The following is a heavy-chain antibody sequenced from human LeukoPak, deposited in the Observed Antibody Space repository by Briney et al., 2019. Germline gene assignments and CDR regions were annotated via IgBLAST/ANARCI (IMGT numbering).Heavy chain of an antibody. J-gene: IGHJ5*02. CDR1: GGSISSGGYY. CDR3: ARAPHYCSSTSCKPFFDP. D-gene: IGHD2-2*01. Sequence: SQTLSLTCTVSGGSISSGGYYWSWIRQHPGKGLEWIGYIYYSGSTYYNPSLKSRVTISVDTSKNQFSLKLSSLTAADTAVYYCARAPHYCSSTSCKPFFDPWGQGTLVTVSS. CDR2: IYYSGST. V-gene: IGHV4-31*03.